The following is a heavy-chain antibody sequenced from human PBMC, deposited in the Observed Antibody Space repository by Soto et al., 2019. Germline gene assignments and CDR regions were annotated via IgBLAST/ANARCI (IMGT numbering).Heavy chain of an antibody. D-gene: IGHD2-15*01. V-gene: IGHV1-69*04. CDR2: IIPILGIA. CDR1: GGTFSSYT. Sequence: ASVKVSCKASGGTFSSYTISWVRQAPGQGLEWMGRIIPILGIANYAQKFQGRVTITADKSTSTAYMELSSLRSEDTAVYYCARDRSRDDAFDIWGQGTMVTVSS. J-gene: IGHJ3*02. CDR3: ARDRSRDDAFDI.